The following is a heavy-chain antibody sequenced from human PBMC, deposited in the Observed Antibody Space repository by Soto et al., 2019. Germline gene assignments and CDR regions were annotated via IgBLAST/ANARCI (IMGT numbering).Heavy chain of an antibody. CDR3: AKDGGYGDSFIDC. Sequence: HPGGSLRLSCAASGFTFRSYGMHWVRQAPGKGLEWVAVIWYDGSNKDYADSVKGRLTISRDNSKNTLYLQMNSLRAEDTAVYYCAKDGGYGDSFIDCWGQGTLVTVSS. CDR1: GFTFRSYG. D-gene: IGHD6-13*01. J-gene: IGHJ4*02. V-gene: IGHV3-33*06. CDR2: IWYDGSNK.